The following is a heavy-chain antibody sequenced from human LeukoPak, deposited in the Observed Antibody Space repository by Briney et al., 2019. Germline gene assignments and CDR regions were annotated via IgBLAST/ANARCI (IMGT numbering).Heavy chain of an antibody. Sequence: ASVKVSCKASGYTFTSYYMHWVRQAPGQGLEWMGVINPSDRSTSYAQKFQGGVTMTRDTSTSTVYMELSSLRSEDTAVYYCAREGPRNYFDSSGPGPFDIWGQGTMVTVSS. V-gene: IGHV1-46*01. CDR2: INPSDRST. D-gene: IGHD3-22*01. CDR1: GYTFTSYY. J-gene: IGHJ3*02. CDR3: AREGPRNYFDSSGPGPFDI.